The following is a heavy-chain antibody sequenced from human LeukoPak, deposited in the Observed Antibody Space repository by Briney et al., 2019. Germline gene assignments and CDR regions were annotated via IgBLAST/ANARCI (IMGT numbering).Heavy chain of an antibody. J-gene: IGHJ4*02. CDR3: ARGYEGVGFY. CDR1: GFPCGDVY. V-gene: IGHV3-11*05. D-gene: IGHD1-26*01. Sequence: PGGSLRLSCAASGFPCGDVYMSWIRQAPGKGLEWVSYISGTSTYRNYADSVRGRFTISRDNAKNSVYLQMNSLRAEDTAVYYCARGYEGVGFYWGQGTLVTVSS. CDR2: ISGTSTYR.